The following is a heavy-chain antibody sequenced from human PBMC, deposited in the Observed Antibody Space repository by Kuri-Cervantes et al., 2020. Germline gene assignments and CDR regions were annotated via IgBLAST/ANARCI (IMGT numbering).Heavy chain of an antibody. CDR2: ISHSGNT. J-gene: IGHJ5*02. V-gene: IGHV4-38-2*02. CDR1: VYSVNSAYY. Sequence: GSLRLSCSVSVYSVNSAYYLGWIRPPPGKGLEWIASISHSGNTYYIPSLKSRLTISLDMPKNQLSLQLNSVTAADTAVYYCARDFSPLWFKDRNWCDPWGEGTLVTVSS. D-gene: IGHD3-10*01. CDR3: ARDFSPLWFKDRNWCDP.